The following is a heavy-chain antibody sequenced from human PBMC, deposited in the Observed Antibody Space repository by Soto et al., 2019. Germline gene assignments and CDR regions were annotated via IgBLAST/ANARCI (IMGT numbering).Heavy chain of an antibody. J-gene: IGHJ3*02. CDR1: GGSISSGGYY. Sequence: QVQLQESGPGLVKPSQTLSLTCTVSGGSISSGGYYWSWIRQHPGKGLEWIGYIYYSGSTYYNPSLKSRVTISVDTSKNQFSLKLSSVTAADTAVYYCARGKWYSYGYPPHAFDIWGQGTMVTVSS. V-gene: IGHV4-31*03. CDR3: ARGKWYSYGYPPHAFDI. CDR2: IYYSGST. D-gene: IGHD5-18*01.